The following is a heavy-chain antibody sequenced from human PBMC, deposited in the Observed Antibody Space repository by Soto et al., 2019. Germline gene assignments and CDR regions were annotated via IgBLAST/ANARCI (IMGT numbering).Heavy chain of an antibody. CDR3: ARDREDPDENWFDP. CDR2: IWYDGSNK. J-gene: IGHJ5*02. V-gene: IGHV3-33*01. Sequence: GGSLRLSCAASGFTFSSYGMHWVRQAPGKGLEWVAVIWYDGSNKYYADSVKGRFTISRDNSKNTLYLQMNSLRAEDTAVYYCARDREDPDENWFDPWGQGTLVTVSS. CDR1: GFTFSSYG.